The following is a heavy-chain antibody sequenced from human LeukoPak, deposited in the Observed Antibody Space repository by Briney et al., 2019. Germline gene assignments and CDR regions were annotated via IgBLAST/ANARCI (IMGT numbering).Heavy chain of an antibody. CDR1: GFTFSNYA. J-gene: IGHJ4*02. CDR2: ILGSGGST. V-gene: IGHV3-23*01. CDR3: AKWGDYDVLTGYYVPDY. Sequence: GASLRLSCAASGFTFSNYAMSWVRQAPGKGLEWVSAILGSGGSTYCADSVKGRFTVSGDNSKSTLYLQMNSLRAEDTALYYCAKWGDYDVLTGYYVPDYWGQGTLVTVSS. D-gene: IGHD3-9*01.